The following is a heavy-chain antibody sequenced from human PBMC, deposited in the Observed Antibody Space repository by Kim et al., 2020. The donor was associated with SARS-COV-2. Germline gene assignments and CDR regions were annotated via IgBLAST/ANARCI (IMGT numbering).Heavy chain of an antibody. CDR1: GYTFTGYY. J-gene: IGHJ6*02. Sequence: ASVKVSCKASGYTFTGYYMHWVRQAPGQGLEWMGWINPNSGGTNYAQKFQGRVTMTRDTSISTAYMELSRLRSDDTAVYYCASPNIAAAGSDYYGMDVWGQGTTVTVSS. CDR3: ASPNIAAAGSDYYGMDV. CDR2: INPNSGGT. V-gene: IGHV1-2*02. D-gene: IGHD6-13*01.